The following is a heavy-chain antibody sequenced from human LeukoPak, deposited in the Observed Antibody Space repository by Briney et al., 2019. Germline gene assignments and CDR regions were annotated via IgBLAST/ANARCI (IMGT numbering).Heavy chain of an antibody. CDR1: GGTFSSYA. CDR2: IIPIFGTA. CDR3: ASLEQLFLEWLTNNYYYYMGV. J-gene: IGHJ6*03. Sequence: SVKVSCKASGGTFSSYAISWVRQAPGQGLEWMGGIIPIFGTANYAQKFQGRVTITADKSTSTAYMELSSLRSEDTAVYYCASLEQLFLEWLTNNYYYYMGVWGKGTTVTVSS. V-gene: IGHV1-69*06. D-gene: IGHD3-3*01.